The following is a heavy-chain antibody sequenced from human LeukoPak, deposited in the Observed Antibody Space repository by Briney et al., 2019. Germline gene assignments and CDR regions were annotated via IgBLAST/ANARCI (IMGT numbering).Heavy chain of an antibody. Sequence: SETLSLTCAVYGGPFSGYYWSWIRQPPGKGLEWIGEINHSGSTNYNPSLKSRVTISVDTSKNQFSLKLSSVTAADTAVYYCARPHADYWGQGTLVTVSS. V-gene: IGHV4-34*01. J-gene: IGHJ4*02. CDR2: INHSGST. CDR3: ARPHADY. CDR1: GGPFSGYY.